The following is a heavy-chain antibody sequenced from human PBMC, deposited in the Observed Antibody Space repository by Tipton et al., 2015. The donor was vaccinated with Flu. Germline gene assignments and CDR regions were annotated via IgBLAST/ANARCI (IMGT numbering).Heavy chain of an antibody. CDR1: NGSLSSYY. V-gene: IGHV4-59*12. Sequence: TLSLTCIVSNGSLSSYYWNWIRQSPGKGLEWIGYIYNTVYTKYNPSLKSRVAISVDTSKNQFSLRLSSVTAADTAVYLCARDPSLGMPEYFDSWGQGTLVTVSS. D-gene: IGHD2-2*01. CDR3: ARDPSLGMPEYFDS. J-gene: IGHJ4*02. CDR2: IYNTVYT.